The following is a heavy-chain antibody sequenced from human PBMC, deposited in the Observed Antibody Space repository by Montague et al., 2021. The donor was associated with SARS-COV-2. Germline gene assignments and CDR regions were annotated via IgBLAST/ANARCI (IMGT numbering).Heavy chain of an antibody. CDR3: ARLLRSCSNGVCRTYYNYAMDV. CDR1: GGSISGYY. D-gene: IGHD2-8*01. V-gene: IGHV4-59*01. J-gene: IGHJ6*02. CDR2: IYYSGST. Sequence: SETLSLTCTVSGGSISGYYWSWIRQSAGKGLEWIGYIYYSGSTKXNPXCGGRVTVSVDRSKNQVSLKLSSVTPADTAVYYCARLLRSCSNGVCRTYYNYAMDVWGQGTTVTVSS.